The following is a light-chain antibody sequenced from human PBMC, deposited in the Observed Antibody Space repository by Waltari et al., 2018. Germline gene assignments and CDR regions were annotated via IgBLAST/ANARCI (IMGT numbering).Light chain of an antibody. CDR2: DVT. CDR3: TSFSTISTSL. V-gene: IGLV2-14*03. J-gene: IGLJ3*02. CDR1: SNDLGDYNY. Sequence: SALTHPASVSGSPGPSITISCTRTSNDLGDYNYVSWYQHQSGKAPKLMIYDVTERPSGVANRFSGSKSGNTASLTISGLQADDEADYYCTSFSTISTSLFGGGTKVTVL.